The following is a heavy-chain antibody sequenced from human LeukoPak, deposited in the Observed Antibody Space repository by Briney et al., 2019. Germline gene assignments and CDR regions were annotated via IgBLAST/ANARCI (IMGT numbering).Heavy chain of an antibody. D-gene: IGHD3-10*01. Sequence: SETLSLTCAVYSGSFSGYYWSWIRQPPGKGLEWIGEINHSGSTNYNPSPKSRVTISVDTSKNQFSLKLSSVTAADTAVYYCARAGAYYGSGIPLDIWGQGTMVTVSS. CDR1: SGSFSGYY. CDR3: ARAGAYYGSGIPLDI. J-gene: IGHJ3*02. CDR2: INHSGST. V-gene: IGHV4-34*01.